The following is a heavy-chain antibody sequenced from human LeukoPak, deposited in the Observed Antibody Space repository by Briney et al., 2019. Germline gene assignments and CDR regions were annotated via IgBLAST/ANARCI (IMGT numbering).Heavy chain of an antibody. CDR3: AKGRDSSSWYSYYFDY. V-gene: IGHV3-23*01. J-gene: IGHJ4*02. CDR2: ISGSGGST. D-gene: IGHD6-13*01. Sequence: GGSLRLSCAASGFTFDDYGMSWVRQAPGKGLEWVSAISGSGGSTYYADSVKGRFTISRDNSKNTLYLQMNSLRAEDTAVYYCAKGRDSSSWYSYYFDYWGQGTLVTVSS. CDR1: GFTFDDYG.